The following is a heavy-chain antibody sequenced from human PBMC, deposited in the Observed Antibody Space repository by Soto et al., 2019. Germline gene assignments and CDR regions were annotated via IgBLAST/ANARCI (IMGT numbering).Heavy chain of an antibody. D-gene: IGHD3-3*01. J-gene: IGHJ4*02. CDR1: GFSLSNARMG. V-gene: IGHV2-26*01. CDR3: ARIASAEWPRIYYFDY. CDR2: IFSNDEK. Sequence: QVTLKESGPVLVKPTETLTLTCTVSGFSLSNARMGVSWIRQPPGKALEWLAHIFSNDEKFYSTSLKSRLTISKDTAKSQVVLTMTKMDPVDTATYYCARIASAEWPRIYYFDYWGQGTLVTVSS.